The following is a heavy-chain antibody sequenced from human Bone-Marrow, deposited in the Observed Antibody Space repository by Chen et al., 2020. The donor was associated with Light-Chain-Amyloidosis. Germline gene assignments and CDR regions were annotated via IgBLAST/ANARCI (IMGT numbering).Heavy chain of an antibody. CDR1: GFTFSSDD. J-gene: IGHJ4*02. CDR3: ARDMTALGFDL. CDR2: IWSDGKNI. V-gene: IGHV3-33*01. Sequence: VESWGGVVQSGRSLRLSCTASGFTFSSDDMHWVRQAPGKGLEWVAAIWSDGKNINYADSVKGRFIISRDNSKSTLYLQMNSLRAEDTGIYYCARDMTALGFDLWGQGTLVTVSS. D-gene: IGHD2-21*02.